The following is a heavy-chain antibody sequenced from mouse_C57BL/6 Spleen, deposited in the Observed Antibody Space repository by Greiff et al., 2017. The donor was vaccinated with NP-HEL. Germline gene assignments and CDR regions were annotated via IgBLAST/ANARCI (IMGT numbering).Heavy chain of an antibody. CDR1: GYTFTSYW. CDR3: ARDPYYYGSRNYFDY. CDR2: IDPSDSYP. D-gene: IGHD1-1*01. Sequence: QVQLQQPGAELVRPGTSVKLSCKASGYTFTSYWMHWVKQRPGQGLEWIGVIDPSDSYPNYNQKFKGKATLTVDTSSSTAYMQLSSLTSEDSAVYYCARDPYYYGSRNYFDYWGQGTTLTVSS. V-gene: IGHV1-59*01. J-gene: IGHJ2*01.